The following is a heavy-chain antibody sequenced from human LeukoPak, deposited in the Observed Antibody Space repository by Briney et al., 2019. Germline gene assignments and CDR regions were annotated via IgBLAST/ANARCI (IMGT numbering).Heavy chain of an antibody. J-gene: IGHJ4*02. Sequence: PGGSLRLSCVASGFTFDVYGMSWVRQAPGKGLEWVSGINWNGGSTGYADSVKGRFTISRDSAKNSLYVQIQSLRADDTALYYCARRTMVGAGFDYWGQGTLVTVSS. D-gene: IGHD2-15*01. CDR3: ARRTMVGAGFDY. CDR2: INWNGGST. V-gene: IGHV3-20*04. CDR1: GFTFDVYG.